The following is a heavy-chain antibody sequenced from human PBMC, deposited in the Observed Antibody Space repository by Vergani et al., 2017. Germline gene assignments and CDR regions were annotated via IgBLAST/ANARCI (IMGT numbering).Heavy chain of an antibody. CDR2: IIPLFGTA. CDR3: AEGTGDXFDY. CDR1: GGTFSSYA. J-gene: IGHJ4*02. Sequence: QVQLVQSGAEVKQPGSSVKVSCKASGGTFSSYAISWVRQAPGQGLEWMGRIIPLFGTAHYAQRCQGRVTITAYKSTSTAYLELSSLRSDDTAVYYCAEGTGDXFDYWGQGTLVTVSA. V-gene: IGHV1-69*14. D-gene: IGHD7-27*01.